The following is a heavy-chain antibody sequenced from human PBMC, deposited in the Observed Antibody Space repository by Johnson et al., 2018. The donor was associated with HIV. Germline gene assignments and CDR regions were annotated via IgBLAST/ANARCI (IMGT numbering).Heavy chain of an antibody. CDR2: ISYDGSNK. CDR1: GFTFSSYA. CDR3: ASGAYYDFWSGLAHAFDI. Sequence: VQVVESGGGLVQPGRSLRLSCAASGFTFSSYAMHWVRQAPGKGLEWVAVISYDGSNKYYADSVKGRFTISRDNSKNTLYLEMNSLRAEDTAVYYCASGAYYDFWSGLAHAFDIWGQGTMVTVSS. J-gene: IGHJ3*02. D-gene: IGHD3-3*01. V-gene: IGHV3-30-3*01.